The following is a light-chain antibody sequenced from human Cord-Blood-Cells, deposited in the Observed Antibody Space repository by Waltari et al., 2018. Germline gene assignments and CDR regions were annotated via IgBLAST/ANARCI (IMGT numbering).Light chain of an antibody. CDR1: SRDVGGYNY. CDR3: SSYTSSSTLV. V-gene: IGLV2-14*01. Sequence: QSALTQPASASGSPGQSITISCTGTSRDVGGYNYLSWYQQHPGKAPKLMIYDVSKRPSGVSNRFSGSKSGNTASLTISGLQAEDEADYYCSSYTSSSTLVFGGGTKLTVL. CDR2: DVS. J-gene: IGLJ3*02.